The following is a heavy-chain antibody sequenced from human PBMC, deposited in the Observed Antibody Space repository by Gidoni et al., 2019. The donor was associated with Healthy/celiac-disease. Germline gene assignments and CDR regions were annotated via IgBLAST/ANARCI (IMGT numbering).Heavy chain of an antibody. J-gene: IGHJ3*02. CDR1: GFTFSSYS. D-gene: IGHD3-22*01. Sequence: EVQLVESGGGLVKPGGSLRLSCAASGFTFSSYSMNWVRQAPGKGLEWVASISSSSSYIYYADSVKGRFTISRDNAKNSLYLQMNSLRAEDTAVYYCARADDTYRYYYDSSGYYYPVGSTGAFDIWGQGTMVTVSS. CDR2: ISSSSSYI. V-gene: IGHV3-21*01. CDR3: ARADDTYRYYYDSSGYYYPVGSTGAFDI.